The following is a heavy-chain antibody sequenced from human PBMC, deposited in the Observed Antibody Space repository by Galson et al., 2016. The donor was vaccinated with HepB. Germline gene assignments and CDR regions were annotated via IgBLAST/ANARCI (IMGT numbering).Heavy chain of an antibody. V-gene: IGHV3-30-3*01. CDR1: GFTFNSYT. J-gene: IGHJ4*02. CDR2: ISYDGSNK. CDR3: ARALGFSSSTY. D-gene: IGHD6-6*01. Sequence: SLRLSCAASGFTFNSYTLHWVRQAPGKGLEWVALISYDGSNKYYADSVKGRFTISRDNSKNTLYLQMDSLRAEDTAVYYCARALGFSSSTYWGQGTLVTVSS.